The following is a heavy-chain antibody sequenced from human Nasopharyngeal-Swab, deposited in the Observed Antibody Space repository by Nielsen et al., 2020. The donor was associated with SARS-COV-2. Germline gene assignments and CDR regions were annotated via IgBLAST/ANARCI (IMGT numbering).Heavy chain of an antibody. CDR3: AKDVGSGLQIDF. J-gene: IGHJ4*02. D-gene: IGHD3-22*01. CDR2: ITFNGSNK. V-gene: IGHV3-30*02. CDR1: GFNFGTYG. Sequence: GESLKISCAASGFNFGTYGMHWVRQAPDKGLKWVAFITFNGSNKYYADSVKGRFTISRDNPKNTLYLQMTSLRIEDTAVYFCAKDVGSGLQIDFWGQGTLVIVSS.